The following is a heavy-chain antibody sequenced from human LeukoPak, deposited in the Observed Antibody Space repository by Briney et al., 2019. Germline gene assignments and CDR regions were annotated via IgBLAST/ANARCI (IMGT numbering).Heavy chain of an antibody. CDR1: GDTFTSYY. V-gene: IGHV1-46*01. CDR2: INPSGTST. J-gene: IGHJ3*02. CDR3: ARGRHYYDSSDYYYGGDAFDI. Sequence: ASVKVSCKASGDTFTSYYMHWVRQAPGQGLECMGIINPSGTSTSYAQKFQGRVTMTRDMSTSTVYMELSSLRSEDTAVYYCARGRHYYDSSDYYYGGDAFDIWGQGTMVTVSS. D-gene: IGHD3-22*01.